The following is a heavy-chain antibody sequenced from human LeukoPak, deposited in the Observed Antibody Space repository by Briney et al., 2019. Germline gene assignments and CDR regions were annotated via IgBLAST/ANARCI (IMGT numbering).Heavy chain of an antibody. Sequence: GGSLRLSCVASGFAVGSNYMSWVRQAPGKGLEWVSLIYSGGAIRYADSVTGRFTISRDSSKNTLFLQMNDLTVEDTARYYCARRPGNWGQGILVTVSS. CDR3: ARRPGN. CDR1: GFAVGSNY. V-gene: IGHV3-53*01. D-gene: IGHD1-14*01. CDR2: IYSGGAI. J-gene: IGHJ4*02.